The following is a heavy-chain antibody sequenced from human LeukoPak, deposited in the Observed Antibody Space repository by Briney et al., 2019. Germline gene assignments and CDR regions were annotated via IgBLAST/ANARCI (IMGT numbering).Heavy chain of an antibody. CDR1: GVSFNDYY. CDR3: TRMTSGHDY. J-gene: IGHJ4*02. Sequence: SETLSLTCAVSGVSFNDYYLSWVRQTPGKGLEWIGEINHSGYTNDSPSLKSRVTLSIDTSRNQFSLNLRSVTVADAGIYFCTRMTSGHDYWGQGTLVTVSS. V-gene: IGHV4-34*01. CDR2: INHSGYT. D-gene: IGHD3-10*01.